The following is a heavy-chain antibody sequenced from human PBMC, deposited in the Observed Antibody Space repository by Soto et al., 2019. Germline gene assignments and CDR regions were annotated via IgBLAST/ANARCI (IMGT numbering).Heavy chain of an antibody. CDR2: ISGSGSAT. CDR3: AKRSGCESGRFDY. CDR1: GLTFTKYA. V-gene: IGHV3-23*01. D-gene: IGHD5-12*01. J-gene: IGHJ4*02. Sequence: EVQLLESGGGLVQPGGSLRLSCAVSGLTFTKYAMSWVRQAPGKGLERVSAISGSGSATHYADSVKGRFTISRDNSKNTLSLQMNSLRVEDTAIYFCAKRSGCESGRFDYWGQGTLVTVSS.